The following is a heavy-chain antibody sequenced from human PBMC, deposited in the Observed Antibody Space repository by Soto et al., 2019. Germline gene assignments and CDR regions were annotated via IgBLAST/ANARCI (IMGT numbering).Heavy chain of an antibody. CDR1: GGSISGYY. CDR2: THYSGSS. J-gene: IGHJ4*02. Sequence: QLQLQESGPGLVKPSETLSLTCTVSGGSISGYYWSWIRQPPGKGLEWIAYTHYSGSSNSNPSLTSRVTISVDTSRNQFSLKLTSVTAADTAVYYCARHSNEYRKSLDYWGQGTRVTVSS. V-gene: IGHV4-59*08. D-gene: IGHD1-1*01. CDR3: ARHSNEYRKSLDY.